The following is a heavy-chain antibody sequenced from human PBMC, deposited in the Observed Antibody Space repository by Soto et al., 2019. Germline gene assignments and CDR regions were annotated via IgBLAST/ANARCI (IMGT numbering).Heavy chain of an antibody. CDR2: IYYSGNT. V-gene: IGHV4-39*01. CDR1: GGSISSSSYY. Sequence: SETLSLTCTVSGGSISSSSYYWGWIRQPPGKGLEWTGSIYYSGNTYYNPSLKSRVTISVDTSKNQFSLRLTSVTAADTAVYYCARHGVVNTYTNVDYWGKGTRVTVS. CDR3: ARHGVVNTYTNVDY. D-gene: IGHD3-16*01. J-gene: IGHJ4*02.